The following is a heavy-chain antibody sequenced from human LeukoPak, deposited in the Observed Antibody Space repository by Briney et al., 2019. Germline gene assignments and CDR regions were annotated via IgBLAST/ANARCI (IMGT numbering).Heavy chain of an antibody. CDR2: INQSGGA. J-gene: IGHJ3*02. D-gene: IGHD6-25*01. V-gene: IGHV4-34*01. CDR1: GGSFSGYY. Sequence: SETLSLTCAVYGGSFSGYYWSWIRQPPGKRLEWIGEINQSGGANYNPSLGSRVSILVDTSKDQFSLKLSSMTAADTAVYFCATIQRDHAFDIWGQGTMVTVSS. CDR3: ATIQRDHAFDI.